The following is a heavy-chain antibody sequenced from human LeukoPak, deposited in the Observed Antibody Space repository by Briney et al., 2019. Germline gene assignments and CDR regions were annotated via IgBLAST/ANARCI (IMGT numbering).Heavy chain of an antibody. CDR1: GYTFTSYG. D-gene: IGHD5-12*01. CDR3: ARAAPGGYSRYDYGLTRPYNWFDP. J-gene: IGHJ5*02. Sequence: GASVKVSCRASGYTFTSYGISWVRQAPGQGLEWMGWISAYNGKTNYAQKLQGRVTMTTDTSTSTAYMELRSLRSGDTAVYYCARAAPGGYSRYDYGLTRPYNWFDPWGQGTLVIVSS. CDR2: ISAYNGKT. V-gene: IGHV1-18*01.